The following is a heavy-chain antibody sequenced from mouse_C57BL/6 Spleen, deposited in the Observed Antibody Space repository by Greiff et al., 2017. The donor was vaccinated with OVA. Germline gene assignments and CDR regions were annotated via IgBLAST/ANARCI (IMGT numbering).Heavy chain of an antibody. CDR3: ARELWYFDV. Sequence: EESGPGLVKPSQSLSLTCSVTGYSITSGYYWNWIRQFPGNKLEWMGYISYDGSNNYNPSLKNRISITRDTSKNQFFLKLNSVTTEDTATYYCARELWYFDVWGTGTTVTVSS. CDR2: ISYDGSN. V-gene: IGHV3-6*01. CDR1: GYSITSGYY. J-gene: IGHJ1*03.